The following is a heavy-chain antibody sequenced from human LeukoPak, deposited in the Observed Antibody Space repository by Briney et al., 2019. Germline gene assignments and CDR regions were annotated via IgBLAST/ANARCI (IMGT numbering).Heavy chain of an antibody. CDR1: GGSFSGYY. D-gene: IGHD3-22*01. Sequence: PSETLSLTCAVYGGSFSGYYWSWLRQPPGKGLEWIGEINHSGSTNYNPSLTSRVTISVDTSKNQFSLKLSSVTAADTAVYYCARAPDSSGYIFDYWGQGTLVTVSS. J-gene: IGHJ4*02. CDR3: ARAPDSSGYIFDY. CDR2: INHSGST. V-gene: IGHV4-34*01.